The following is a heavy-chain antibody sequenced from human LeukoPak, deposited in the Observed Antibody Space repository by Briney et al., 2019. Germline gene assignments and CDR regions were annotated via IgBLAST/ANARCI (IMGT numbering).Heavy chain of an antibody. CDR3: ARGSGTSYDY. J-gene: IGHJ4*02. CDR1: GFTFRDYD. Sequence: PGGSLRLSCAASGFTFRDYDMHWVRQPTGKGPEWVPAIGTAGDTYYPASVRGRFTMSRENAKNSLYLQMNSLTAGDTAVYYCARGSGTSYDYWGQGILVIVSS. D-gene: IGHD1-26*01. CDR2: IGTAGDT. V-gene: IGHV3-13*01.